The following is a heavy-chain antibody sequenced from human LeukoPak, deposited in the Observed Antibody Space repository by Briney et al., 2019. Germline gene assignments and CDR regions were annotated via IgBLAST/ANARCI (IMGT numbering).Heavy chain of an antibody. V-gene: IGHV3-23*01. D-gene: IGHD5-12*01. CDR2: VSGSGGST. CDR1: GFTFSSYA. CDR3: TKLGGAYSGYEIDY. Sequence: GGSLRLSCAASGFTFSSYAMNWVRQAPGKGLEWVSTVSGSGGSTYYADSVKGRFTISRDNSKNTLYLQMNSLRAEDTAIYYCTKLGGAYSGYEIDYWGKGTLVTVSS. J-gene: IGHJ4*02.